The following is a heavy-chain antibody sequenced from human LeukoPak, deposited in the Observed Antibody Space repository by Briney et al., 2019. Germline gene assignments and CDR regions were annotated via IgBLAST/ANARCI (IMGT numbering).Heavy chain of an antibody. CDR1: GFTFSSYA. CDR2: ISGSGGST. CDR3: AKGIYPRYFGY. D-gene: IGHD2-2*02. Sequence: PGGSLRLSCVVSGFTFSSYAMSWVRQAPGKGLEWVSAISGSGGSTYYADSVKSRFTISRDNSKNTLYLQMNSLRAEDTAVYYCAKGIYPRYFGYWGQGTLVTVSS. J-gene: IGHJ4*02. V-gene: IGHV3-23*01.